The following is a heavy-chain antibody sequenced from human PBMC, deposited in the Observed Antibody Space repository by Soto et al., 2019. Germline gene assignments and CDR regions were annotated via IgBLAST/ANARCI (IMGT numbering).Heavy chain of an antibody. J-gene: IGHJ4*02. CDR2: IYHSGST. V-gene: IGHV4-30-2*01. CDR3: ARVRYDSSGYYRGYFDY. D-gene: IGHD3-22*01. Sequence: SETLSLTCAVSGGSISSGGYSWSWIRQPPGKGLEWIGYIYHSGSTYYNPSLKSRVTISVDRSKNQFSLKLSSVTAADTAVYYCARVRYDSSGYYRGYFDYWGQGTLVTVSS. CDR1: GGSISSGGYS.